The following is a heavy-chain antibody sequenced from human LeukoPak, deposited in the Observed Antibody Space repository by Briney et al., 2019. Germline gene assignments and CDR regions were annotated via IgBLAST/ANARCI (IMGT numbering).Heavy chain of an antibody. CDR2: IWYDGSNK. D-gene: IGHD3-10*01. Sequence: QPGGSLRLSCAASGFAFSSYGTHWVRQAPGKGLEWVAVIWYDGSNKYYADSVKGRFTISRDNSKNTLYLQMNSLRAEDTAVYYCARSGGRQLLWFGESDYWGQGTLVTVSS. J-gene: IGHJ4*02. CDR1: GFAFSSYG. V-gene: IGHV3-33*08. CDR3: ARSGGRQLLWFGESDY.